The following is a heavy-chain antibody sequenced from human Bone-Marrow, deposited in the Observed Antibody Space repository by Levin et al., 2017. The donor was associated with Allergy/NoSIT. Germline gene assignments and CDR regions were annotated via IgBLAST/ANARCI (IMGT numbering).Heavy chain of an antibody. V-gene: IGHV7-4-1*02. CDR3: ARNCSNGNCYSGTFDY. Sequence: VASVKVSCKASGYTFTSYAMNWVRQAPGQGLEWMGRIDTNTGNPTFAQGFTGRFVFSLDTSVSTAYLQINSLKAEDTGIYYCARNCSNGNCYSGTFDYWGQGSLVTVSS. CDR2: IDTNTGNP. D-gene: IGHD2-15*01. CDR1: GYTFTSYA. J-gene: IGHJ4*02.